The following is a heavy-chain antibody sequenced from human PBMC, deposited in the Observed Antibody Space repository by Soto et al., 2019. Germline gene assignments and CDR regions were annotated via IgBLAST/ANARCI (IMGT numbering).Heavy chain of an antibody. D-gene: IGHD1-20*01. CDR3: ALDLRYWVY. CDR1: GLTFNMYA. Sequence: EVQLLESGGGLVQPGGSLRLSCAASGLTFNMYAMTWVRQAPGKGLEWVSGISGSGGKTHYADSVKGRFTTSRDNSMNTMYLQMYSLRAEDTAVYYCALDLRYWVYWGQGALVTVYS. J-gene: IGHJ4*02. V-gene: IGHV3-23*01. CDR2: ISGSGGKT.